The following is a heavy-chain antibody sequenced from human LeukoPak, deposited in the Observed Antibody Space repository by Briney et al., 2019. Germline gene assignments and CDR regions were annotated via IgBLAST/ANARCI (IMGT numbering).Heavy chain of an antibody. Sequence: GGSLRLSCAASGVTLSRYAVNWVRQAPGRGLEWVSYISPSGDSTVYAESVKGQFTISRDNSKNMLYLQMDSLRAEDTAIYYCVRKVYNYMDVWGKGTTVTVSS. V-gene: IGHV3-23*01. CDR3: VRKVYNYMDV. CDR2: ISPSGDST. CDR1: GVTLSRYA. J-gene: IGHJ6*03. D-gene: IGHD2-2*02.